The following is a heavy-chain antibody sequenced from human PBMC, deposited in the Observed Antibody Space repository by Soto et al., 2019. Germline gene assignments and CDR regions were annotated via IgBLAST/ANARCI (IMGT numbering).Heavy chain of an antibody. CDR1: GITIRNYP. D-gene: IGHD2-15*01. Sequence: EVQLQESGGGLVQPGGSLRLSCAASGITIRNYPMSWVRQAPGKGLDWVSGISGSGDRTYYADSAKGRFTISKDFSKNSLSLQLDSLRVEDTAVYFYVKDDGGNPSTEPHWGQGTLVTVSS. J-gene: IGHJ4*02. V-gene: IGHV3-23*01. CDR3: VKDDGGNPSTEPH. CDR2: ISGSGDRT.